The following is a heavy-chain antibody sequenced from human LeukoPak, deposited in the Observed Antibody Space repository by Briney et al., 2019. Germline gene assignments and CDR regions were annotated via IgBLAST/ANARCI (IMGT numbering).Heavy chain of an antibody. CDR1: GGTFSSYA. CDR2: IIPIFGTA. CDR3: ARSPYDSSGYYYPNWFDP. J-gene: IGHJ5*02. D-gene: IGHD3-22*01. V-gene: IGHV1-69*01. Sequence: SVKVSCKASGGTFSSYAISWVRQAPGQGHEWMGGIIPIFGTANYAQKFQGRVTITADESTSTAYMELSSLRSEDTAVYYCARSPYDSSGYYYPNWFDPWGQGTLVTVSS.